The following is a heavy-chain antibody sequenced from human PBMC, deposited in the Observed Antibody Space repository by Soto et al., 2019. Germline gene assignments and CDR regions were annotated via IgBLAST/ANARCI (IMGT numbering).Heavy chain of an antibody. Sequence: SDTLSLTCTVSGGSISSSSYYWGWIRQPPGKGLEWIGSIYYSGSTYYNPSLKSRVTISVDTSKNQFSLKLSSVTAADTAVYYCARHHFGVVTYYYYYGMDVWGQGTTVTVSS. CDR3: ARHHFGVVTYYYYYGMDV. CDR1: GGSISSSSYY. D-gene: IGHD3-3*01. V-gene: IGHV4-39*01. CDR2: IYYSGST. J-gene: IGHJ6*02.